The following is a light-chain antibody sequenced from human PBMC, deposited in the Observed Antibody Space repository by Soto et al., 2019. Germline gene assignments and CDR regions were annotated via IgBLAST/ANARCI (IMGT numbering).Light chain of an antibody. CDR2: DAS. CDR1: QSISDW. CDR3: QQYNSYSLT. J-gene: IGKJ4*01. V-gene: IGKV1-5*01. Sequence: DIQMTQSPSTLSASVGDRVTITCRASQSISDWLAWYQQKLGKAPKLLIYDASGLESGVPSRFSGSGSGTEFTLTISSLQPDDFATYYCQQYNSYSLTFGGGTKVEIK.